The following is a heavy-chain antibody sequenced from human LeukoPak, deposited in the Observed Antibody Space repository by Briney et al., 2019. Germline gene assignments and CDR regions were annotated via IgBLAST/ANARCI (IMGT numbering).Heavy chain of an antibody. CDR3: ARDQEAFDY. CDR2: IYPRDGST. CDR1: GYSFTSNY. V-gene: IGHV1-46*01. J-gene: IGHJ4*02. Sequence: ASVKVSCKASGYSFTSNYIHWVRRAPGQGLEWMGMIYPRDGSTSYAQEFQGRVTVTRDTSTSTVHMELSGLRSEDTAVYYCARDQEAFDYWGQGTLVTVSS.